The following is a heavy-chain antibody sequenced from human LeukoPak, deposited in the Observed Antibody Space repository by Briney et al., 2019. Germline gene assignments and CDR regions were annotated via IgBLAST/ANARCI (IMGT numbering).Heavy chain of an antibody. CDR1: GFTFSSYAM. CDR3: ARVFYYDSSGEVAFDI. Sequence: GSLRLSCAASGFTFSSYAMSWVRQPPGKGLGWIGEIYHSGSTDYNPSLKSRVTISVDKSNNQFSLKLSSVTSADTAVYYCARVFYYDSSGEVAFDIWGQGTPVTVSS. V-gene: IGHV4-4*02. CDR2: IYHSGST. J-gene: IGHJ3*02. D-gene: IGHD3-22*01.